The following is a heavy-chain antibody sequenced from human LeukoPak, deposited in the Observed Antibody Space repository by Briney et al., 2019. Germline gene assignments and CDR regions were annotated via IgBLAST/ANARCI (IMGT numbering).Heavy chain of an antibody. CDR2: INPSGGT. V-gene: IGHV1-46*01. CDR1: GYTFSMFN. J-gene: IGHJ4*02. Sequence: GASVKVSCKASGYTFSMFNMHWVRQAPGQGLEWMGIINPSGGTSYAQKLQGRITMTRDTSTSTLYMELSSLRSEDTAVYYCASEGVAGTGLDYWGQGTLVTVSS. D-gene: IGHD6-13*01. CDR3: ASEGVAGTGLDY.